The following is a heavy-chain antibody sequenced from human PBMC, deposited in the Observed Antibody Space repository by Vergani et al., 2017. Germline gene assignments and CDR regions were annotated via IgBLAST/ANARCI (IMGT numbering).Heavy chain of an antibody. D-gene: IGHD6-13*01. J-gene: IGHJ2*01. CDR1: GGSISSSSYY. Sequence: QLQLQESGPGLVKPSETLSLTCTVSGGSISSSSYYWGWIRQPPGKGLEWIGSIYYSGSTYYNPSLKSRVTISVDTSKNQFSLKLGSVTAADTAVYYCAGGDSSSWYFDLWGRGTLVTVSS. V-gene: IGHV4-39*01. CDR2: IYYSGST. CDR3: AGGDSSSWYFDL.